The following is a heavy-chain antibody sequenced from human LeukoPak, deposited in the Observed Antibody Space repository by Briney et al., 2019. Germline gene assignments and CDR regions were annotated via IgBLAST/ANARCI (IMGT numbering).Heavy chain of an antibody. CDR1: GYTFTSYY. CDR2: INPSGGST. Sequence: ASVKVSCKASGYTFTSYYMHWVRQAPGQGLEWMGIINPSGGSTSYAQKFQGRVTMTRDMSTSTVYMELSSLRSEDTAVYYCARSEIQLWFLSHYYYYMDVWGKGTTVTVSS. V-gene: IGHV1-46*01. D-gene: IGHD5-18*01. CDR3: ARSEIQLWFLSHYYYYMDV. J-gene: IGHJ6*03.